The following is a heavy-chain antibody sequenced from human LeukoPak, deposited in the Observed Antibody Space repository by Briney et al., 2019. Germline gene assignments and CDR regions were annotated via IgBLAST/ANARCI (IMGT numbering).Heavy chain of an antibody. Sequence: ASVKVSCKASGYTFTSYGINWVRQAPGQGLEWMGWMNPNSGNTGYAQELQGRVAMTRDTSISTAYMELSSLISVDTAVYYCTRGGTIYYTILEDPFDIWGQGTMVTVSS. V-gene: IGHV1-8*02. J-gene: IGHJ3*02. D-gene: IGHD3-3*01. CDR1: GYTFTSYG. CDR2: MNPNSGNT. CDR3: TRGGTIYYTILEDPFDI.